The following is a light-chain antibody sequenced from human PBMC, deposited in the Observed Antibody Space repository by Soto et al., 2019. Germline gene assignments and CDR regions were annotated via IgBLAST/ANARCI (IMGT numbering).Light chain of an antibody. J-gene: IGKJ5*01. CDR3: HQYNYWPPGT. CDR1: QSISNK. Sequence: EIVMTQSPATLFVSPGERATLSCRASQSISNKLAWYQQRHGQAPRLRIYCASTRATGIPARFSGSGSGTEFPLTVSSLQSEDFAVYYCHQYNYWPPGTFGQGTRLEIK. V-gene: IGKV3-15*01. CDR2: CAS.